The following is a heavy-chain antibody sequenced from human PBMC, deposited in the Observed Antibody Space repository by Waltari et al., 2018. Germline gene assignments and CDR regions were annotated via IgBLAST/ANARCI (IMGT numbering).Heavy chain of an antibody. J-gene: IGHJ4*02. V-gene: IGHV3-74*03. CDR1: GFNFSRYW. CDR3: VRDEPGDGLDY. CDR2: IESDESRT. D-gene: IGHD7-27*01. Sequence: EVQLVESGGALVQQGGSLRLSCATSGFNFSRYWLHWVRQAPGKGLRWVSHIESDESRTTYADSVKGRFTISRDNAKNTVYLQMNNLRDEDTAVYYCVRDEPGDGLDYWGQGTLVTVSS.